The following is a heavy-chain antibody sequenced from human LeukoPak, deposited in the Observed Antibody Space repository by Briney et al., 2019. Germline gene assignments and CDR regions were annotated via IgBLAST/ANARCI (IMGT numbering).Heavy chain of an antibody. CDR1: GFTFSSYA. J-gene: IGHJ3*02. CDR2: ISGSGGST. V-gene: IGHV3-23*01. CDR3: AKDRYDYVWGSYRDDAFDI. Sequence: GGSLRLSCAASGFTFSSYAMSWVRQAPGKGLEWVSAISGSGGSTYYADSVKGRFTISRDNSKNTLYLQMNSLRAEDTAVYYCAKDRYDYVWGSYRDDAFDIWGQGTMVTVSS. D-gene: IGHD3-16*02.